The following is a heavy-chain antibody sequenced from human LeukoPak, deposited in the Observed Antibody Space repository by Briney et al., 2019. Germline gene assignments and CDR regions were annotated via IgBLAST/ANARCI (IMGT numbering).Heavy chain of an antibody. CDR2: ISYDGSNK. CDR3: AREAHLRDSSGWYYSRYYFDY. Sequence: PGGSLRLSCAASGFTFGSYAMHWVRQAPGKGLEWVAVISYDGSNKYYADSVKGRFTIPRDNSKNTLYLQMDSLRAEDTAVYYCAREAHLRDSSGWYYSRYYFDYWGQGTLVTVSS. J-gene: IGHJ4*02. D-gene: IGHD6-19*01. CDR1: GFTFGSYA. V-gene: IGHV3-30-3*01.